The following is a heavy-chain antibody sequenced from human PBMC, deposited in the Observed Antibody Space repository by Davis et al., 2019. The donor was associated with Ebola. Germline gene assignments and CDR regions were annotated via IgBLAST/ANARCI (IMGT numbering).Heavy chain of an antibody. CDR1: GGSISSGSYY. CDR3: ASSYCGGDCSSDDAFDI. CDR2: IYTSGST. Sequence: PSETLSLTCTVSGGSISSGSYYWSWIRQPAGKGLEWIGHIYTSGSTNYNPSLKSRVTISVDTSKNQFSLKLSSVTAADTAVYYCASSYCGGDCSSDDAFDIWGQGTMVTVSS. J-gene: IGHJ3*02. D-gene: IGHD2-21*01. V-gene: IGHV4-61*09.